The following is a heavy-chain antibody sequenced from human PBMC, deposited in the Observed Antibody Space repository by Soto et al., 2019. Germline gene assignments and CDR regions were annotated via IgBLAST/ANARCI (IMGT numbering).Heavy chain of an antibody. CDR3: ARRGYSYGPYYYYYMDV. Sequence: SEPLSLTCTVSGGSISNGGYYWRWIRQHPGKGLEWIGYIYYSGSTYYNPSLKSRVTISVDTSKNQFSLKLSSVTAADTAVYYCARRGYSYGPYYYYYMDVWGKGTTVTVSS. D-gene: IGHD5-18*01. V-gene: IGHV4-31*03. CDR2: IYYSGST. J-gene: IGHJ6*03. CDR1: GGSISNGGYY.